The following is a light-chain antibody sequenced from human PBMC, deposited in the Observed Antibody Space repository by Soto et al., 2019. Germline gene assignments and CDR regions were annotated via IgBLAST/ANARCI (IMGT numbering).Light chain of an antibody. J-gene: IGLJ1*01. CDR3: ASYTSTTTPV. V-gene: IGLV2-14*03. CDR1: SSDVGGYNF. Sequence: QSVLTQPASVSGSPGHSITISCTGTSSDVGGYNFVSWYQHHPGKAPKLLIYDVGNRPSGVSDRFSGSKSGNTASLTISGLRAEDEAEYHCASYTSTTTPVFGTGTKVTV. CDR2: DVG.